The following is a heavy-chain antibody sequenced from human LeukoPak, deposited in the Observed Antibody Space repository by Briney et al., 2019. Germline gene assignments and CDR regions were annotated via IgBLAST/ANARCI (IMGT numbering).Heavy chain of an antibody. D-gene: IGHD2-15*01. CDR2: ISSSSSYI. J-gene: IGHJ4*02. V-gene: IGHV3-21*01. Sequence: GGSLRLSCAASGFTFSSYSMNWVRQAPGKGLKWVSSISSSSSYIYYADSVKGRFTISRDNAKNSLYLQMNSLRAEDTAVYYCARERGTVAASSDYWGQGTLVTVSS. CDR1: GFTFSSYS. CDR3: ARERGTVAASSDY.